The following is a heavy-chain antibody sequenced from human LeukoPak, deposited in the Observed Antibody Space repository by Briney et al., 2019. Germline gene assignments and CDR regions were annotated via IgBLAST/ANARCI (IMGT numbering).Heavy chain of an antibody. D-gene: IGHD3-10*01. Sequence: GESLKISCKGSGYSFTSYWIGWVRQMPGKGLEWMGIIYPGDSDTRYSPSFQGQVTISADKSISTAYLQWSSLKASDTAMYYCAGIPLSYGSGTPRWFDYWGQGTLVTVSS. CDR1: GYSFTSYW. V-gene: IGHV5-51*01. CDR3: AGIPLSYGSGTPRWFDY. CDR2: IYPGDSDT. J-gene: IGHJ4*02.